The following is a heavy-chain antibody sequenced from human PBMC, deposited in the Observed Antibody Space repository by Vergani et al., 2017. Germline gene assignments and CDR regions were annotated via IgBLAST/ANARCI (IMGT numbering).Heavy chain of an antibody. D-gene: IGHD6-13*01. Sequence: EVQLLQSGGGVIQPGGSVRLSCAASGFTFSACPMTWVRQAPGKGLEWVANIKQDGSEKYYVDSVKGRFTISRDNAKNSLYLQMNSLRAEDTAVYYCARDQSGWFPPYYYYYGMDVWGQGP. CDR2: IKQDGSEK. V-gene: IGHV3-7*01. CDR1: GFTFSACP. CDR3: ARDQSGWFPPYYYYYGMDV. J-gene: IGHJ6*02.